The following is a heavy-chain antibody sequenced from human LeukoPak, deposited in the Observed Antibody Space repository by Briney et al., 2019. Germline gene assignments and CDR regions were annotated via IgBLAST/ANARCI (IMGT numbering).Heavy chain of an antibody. D-gene: IGHD3-22*01. CDR1: GVSISSYY. V-gene: IGHV4-59*01. Sequence: SETLSLTCTVSGVSISSYYWSWIRQPPGKGLEWIGYIYYSGSTNYNLSLKSRVTISVDSSKNQFSLKLSSVTAADTAVYYCARGKYHYDSRPVAGWYFDYWGQGTLVTVSS. CDR2: IYYSGST. J-gene: IGHJ4*02. CDR3: ARGKYHYDSRPVAGWYFDY.